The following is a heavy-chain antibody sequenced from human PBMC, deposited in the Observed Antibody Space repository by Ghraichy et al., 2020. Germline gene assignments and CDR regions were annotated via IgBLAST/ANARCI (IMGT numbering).Heavy chain of an antibody. CDR3: ASFYYGSGSPPP. Sequence: GGSLRLSCAASGFTFSTYSMNWVRQAPGKGLEWLSFVSSSSSDIYYADSVKGRFTISRDNARNSVFLQMNSLRDEDTAVYYCASFYYGSGSPPPWGQGTLVTVSS. V-gene: IGHV3-48*02. CDR2: VSSSSSDI. D-gene: IGHD3-10*01. CDR1: GFTFSTYS. J-gene: IGHJ5*02.